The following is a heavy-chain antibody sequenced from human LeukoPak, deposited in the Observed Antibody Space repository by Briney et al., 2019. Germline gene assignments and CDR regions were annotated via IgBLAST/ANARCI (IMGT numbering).Heavy chain of an antibody. J-gene: IGHJ4*02. CDR1: GFTFDDYA. CDR3: ARVRATYFDY. V-gene: IGHV3-9*01. Sequence: GGSLRLSCAVSGFTFDDYAMHWVRQVPGKGLEWVSGISWKSDSIGYADSVKGRFTISRDNAKNSLSLQMNSLRVEDTALYYCARVRATYFDYWGQGTLVTVSS. CDR2: ISWKSDSI.